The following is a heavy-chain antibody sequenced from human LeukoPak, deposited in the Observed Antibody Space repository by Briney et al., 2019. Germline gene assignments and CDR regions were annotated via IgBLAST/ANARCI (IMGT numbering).Heavy chain of an antibody. J-gene: IGHJ4*02. CDR3: AAGGNYYGSGTDY. D-gene: IGHD3-10*01. CDR1: GFTFGHYG. Sequence: GGSLRLSCTASGFTFGHYGMSWVRQAPGKGLEWVGFIRSTVYGATPDYAASVKGRFTISRDDSKSIAYLQMNSLKIEDTGIYYCAAGGNYYGSGTDYWGQGTLVTVSP. V-gene: IGHV3-49*04. CDR2: IRSTVYGATP.